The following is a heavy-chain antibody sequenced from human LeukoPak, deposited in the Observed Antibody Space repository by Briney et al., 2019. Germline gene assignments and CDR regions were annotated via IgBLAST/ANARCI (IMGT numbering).Heavy chain of an antibody. V-gene: IGHV3-53*01. CDR3: AKTVVDSGWNYFDY. CDR1: GFAVNSNY. Sequence: GGSLRLSCAASGFAVNSNYMSWVRQAPGKGLEWVSVVYSVGPTYYADSVKGRFTISRDNSKNTLDLQMNSLRDEDTAVYYCAKTVVDSGWNYFDYWGQGTLVTVSS. D-gene: IGHD3-22*01. J-gene: IGHJ4*02. CDR2: VYSVGPT.